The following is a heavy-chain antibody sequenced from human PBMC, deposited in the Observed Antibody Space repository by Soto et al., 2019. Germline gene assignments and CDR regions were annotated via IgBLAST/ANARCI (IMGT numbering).Heavy chain of an antibody. CDR3: ARWRRYSGFDWGFDY. CDR2: IYYSGST. J-gene: IGHJ4*02. V-gene: IGHV4-39*01. D-gene: IGHD5-12*01. CDR1: GGSISGSIYY. Sequence: SETLSLTCTVSGGSISGSIYYWGWIRQPPGKGLEWIGTIYYSGSTYYNPSLKSRVTMSVDTSKNQFSLKLSSVTAADTAVYYCARWRRYSGFDWGFDYWGQGTLVTVSS.